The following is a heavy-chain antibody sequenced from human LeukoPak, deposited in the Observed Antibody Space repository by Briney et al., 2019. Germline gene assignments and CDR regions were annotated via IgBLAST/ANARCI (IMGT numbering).Heavy chain of an antibody. CDR1: GFTFSSYW. V-gene: IGHV3-74*01. CDR2: INSDGSST. D-gene: IGHD3-9*01. J-gene: IGHJ6*03. Sequence: GGSLRLSCAASGFTFSSYWMHWVRQAPGKGLVWVSRINSDGSSTSYADSVKGRFTISRDNAKNTLYLQMNSLRAEDTAVYYCARDGVDSYYYYYYMDVWGKGTTVTVSS. CDR3: ARDGVDSYYYYYYMDV.